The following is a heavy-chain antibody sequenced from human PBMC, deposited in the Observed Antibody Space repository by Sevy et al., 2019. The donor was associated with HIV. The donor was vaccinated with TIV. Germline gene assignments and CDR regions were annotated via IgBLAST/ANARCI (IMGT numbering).Heavy chain of an antibody. CDR3: AQETVGRFDS. V-gene: IGHV3-7*01. CDR1: GFTFSAYW. J-gene: IGHJ4*02. CDR2: IKSDGSDK. Sequence: GGSLRLSCAASGFTFSAYWMNWVRQAPGKGLEWVANIKSDGSDKHYVESVEGRFTISRDNAKNSLYLQMNSLRVEDKAVYYCAQETVGRFDSWGQGTLVTVSS. D-gene: IGHD3-16*01.